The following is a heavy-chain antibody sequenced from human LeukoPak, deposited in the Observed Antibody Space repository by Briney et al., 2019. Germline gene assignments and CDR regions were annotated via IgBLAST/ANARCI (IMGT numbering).Heavy chain of an antibody. J-gene: IGHJ4*02. CDR3: ARGGGRPSAYCGGDCYSIDY. CDR2: INPSGGST. D-gene: IGHD2-21*02. Sequence: ASVKVSCKAPGGTFSSYAISWVRQAPGQGLEWMGIINPSGGSTSYAQKFQGRVTMTRDTSTSTVYMELSSLRSEDTAVYYCARGGGRPSAYCGGDCYSIDYWGQGTLVTVSS. V-gene: IGHV1-46*01. CDR1: GGTFSSYA.